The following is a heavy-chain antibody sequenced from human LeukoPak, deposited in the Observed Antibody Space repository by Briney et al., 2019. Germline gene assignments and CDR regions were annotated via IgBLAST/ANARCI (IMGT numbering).Heavy chain of an antibody. CDR3: AKVADYYYYYGMDV. J-gene: IGHJ6*02. CDR1: GFTFSSYA. V-gene: IGHV3-23*01. Sequence: GGSLRLSCAAPGFTFSSYAMSWVRQAPGKGLEWVSAISGSGGSTYYADSVKGRFTISRDNSKNTLYLQMNSLRAEDTAVYYCAKVADYYYYYGMDVWGQGTTVTVSS. CDR2: ISGSGGST.